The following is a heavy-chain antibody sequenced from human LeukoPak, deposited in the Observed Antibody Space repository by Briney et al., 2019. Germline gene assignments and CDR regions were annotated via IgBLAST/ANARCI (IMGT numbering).Heavy chain of an antibody. J-gene: IGHJ4*02. CDR1: GYTLTNYY. CDR2: IDPNTGGT. CDR3: ASLYDIVGTTVDY. D-gene: IGHD1-26*01. Sequence: ASVKVSCKTSGYTLTNYYIHWVRQAPGQGLEWMGRIDPNTGGTKSAKNFQGRVTMARDTSISTAYMALSGPRSDDTAVYYCASLYDIVGTTVDYWGQGTLVTVSS. V-gene: IGHV1-2*06.